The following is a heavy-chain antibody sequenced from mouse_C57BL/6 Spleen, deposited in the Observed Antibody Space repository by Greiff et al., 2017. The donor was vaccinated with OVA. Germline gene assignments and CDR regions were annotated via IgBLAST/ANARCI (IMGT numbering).Heavy chain of an antibody. V-gene: IGHV1-81*01. D-gene: IGHD3-2*02. Sequence: VQLQQSGAELARPGASVKLSCKASGYTFTSYGISWVKQRTGQGLEWIGEIYPRSGNTYYNEKFKGKATLTADKSSSTAYMQLSSLTSEDSAVYYCARSGDSSGYGAYWGQGTLVTVSA. CDR3: ARSGDSSGYGAY. J-gene: IGHJ3*01. CDR2: IYPRSGNT. CDR1: GYTFTSYG.